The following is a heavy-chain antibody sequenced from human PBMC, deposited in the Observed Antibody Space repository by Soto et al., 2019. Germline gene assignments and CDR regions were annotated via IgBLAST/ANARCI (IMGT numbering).Heavy chain of an antibody. V-gene: IGHV3-21*01. CDR1: GFTFSDYA. D-gene: IGHD3-10*01. CDR2: ISSSSSYI. J-gene: IGHJ1*01. CDR3: ARTGGPYMVRGPTRDFQH. Sequence: GGSLRLSCAGSGFTFSDYAMSWVRQAPGKGLEWVSSISSSSSYIYYADSVKGRFTISRDNAKNSLYLQMNSLRAEDTAVYYCARTGGPYMVRGPTRDFQHWGQGTLVTVSS.